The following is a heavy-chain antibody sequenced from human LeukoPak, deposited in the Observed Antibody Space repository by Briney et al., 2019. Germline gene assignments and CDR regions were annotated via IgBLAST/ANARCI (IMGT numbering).Heavy chain of an antibody. D-gene: IGHD3-10*01. V-gene: IGHV3-11*04. CDR1: RFTFNDYS. CDR2: ISYTGSSI. CDR3: ARDLAVRSITMVRGVSDY. J-gene: IGHJ4*02. Sequence: GGSLRLSCAASRFTFNDYSMTWIRQAPGKGLEWVSSISYTGSSINYADSVKGRFNISRDNAKKSLYLQMNSLRAEDTAVYYCARDLAVRSITMVRGVSDYWGQGTLVTVSS.